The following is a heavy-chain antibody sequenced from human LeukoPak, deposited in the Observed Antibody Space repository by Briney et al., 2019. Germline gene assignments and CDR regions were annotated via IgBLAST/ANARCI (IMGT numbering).Heavy chain of an antibody. V-gene: IGHV3-30*04. CDR2: MSYDGDNK. Sequence: SGRSLRLSCAASGFSFSTYVMHWVRQAPGKGLEWVAVMSYDGDNKYYADSVKGRFTISRDNSKNTLYLQLDSLRAEDTAVYFYAMRAVAGSHLSDFYYWGQGTLVTVAS. CDR3: AMRAVAGSHLSDFYY. D-gene: IGHD6-19*01. CDR1: GFSFSTYV. J-gene: IGHJ4*02.